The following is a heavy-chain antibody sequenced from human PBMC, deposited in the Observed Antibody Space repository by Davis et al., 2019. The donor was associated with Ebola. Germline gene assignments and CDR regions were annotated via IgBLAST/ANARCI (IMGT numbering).Heavy chain of an antibody. CDR3: ASLIRNYYYYMDV. CDR1: GGSFSGYY. D-gene: IGHD1-14*01. CDR2: IYYSGST. Sequence: SQTLSLPCAVYGGSFSGYYWGWIRQPPGEGLEWIGSIYYSGSTYYTPSLKSRVTISVDTSKNQFSLRLSSVTAADTAVYYCASLIRNYYYYMDVWGKGTTVTVSS. V-gene: IGHV4-34*01. J-gene: IGHJ6*03.